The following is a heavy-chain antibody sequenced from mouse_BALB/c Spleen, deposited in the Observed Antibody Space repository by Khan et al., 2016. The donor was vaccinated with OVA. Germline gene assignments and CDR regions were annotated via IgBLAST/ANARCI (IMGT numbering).Heavy chain of an antibody. J-gene: IGHJ2*01. CDR2: ISYSGNT. CDR1: GYSITSDYA. V-gene: IGHV3-2*02. Sequence: EVQLQESGPGLVKPSQSLSLTCTVTGYSITSDYAWNWIRQFPGNKLEWMGYISYSGNTKYNPSLKSQISITRDTSKNQFFLQLNFVTIEDTATYYGARIQGVDFDYWGQGTTLTVSS. D-gene: IGHD1-1*02. CDR3: ARIQGVDFDY.